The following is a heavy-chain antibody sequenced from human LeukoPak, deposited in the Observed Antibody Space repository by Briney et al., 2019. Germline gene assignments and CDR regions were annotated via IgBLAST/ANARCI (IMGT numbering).Heavy chain of an antibody. J-gene: IGHJ4*02. Sequence: SETLSLTCTVSGGSTSSHYWSWIRQPAGRGLEWIGRIYTSGSTNYNPSLKSRVTISLDTSKNQFSLKLSSVTAADTAVYYCASSQTGYSSSWYDYWGQGTLVTVSS. CDR2: IYTSGST. CDR3: ASSQTGYSSSWYDY. CDR1: GGSTSSHY. D-gene: IGHD6-13*01. V-gene: IGHV4-4*07.